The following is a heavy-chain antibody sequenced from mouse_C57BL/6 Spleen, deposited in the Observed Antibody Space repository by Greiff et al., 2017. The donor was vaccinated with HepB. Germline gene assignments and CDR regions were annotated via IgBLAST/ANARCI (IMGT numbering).Heavy chain of an antibody. CDR2: INPNNGGT. D-gene: IGHD1-1*01. CDR1: GYTFTDYY. Sequence: EVQLQQSGPELVKPGASVKISCKASGYTFTDYYMNWVKQSHGKSLEWIGDINPNNGGTSYNQKFKGKATLTVDKSSSTAYMELRSLTSEDSAVYYCARALYGSSPYWYFDVWGTGTTVTVSS. J-gene: IGHJ1*03. V-gene: IGHV1-26*01. CDR3: ARALYGSSPYWYFDV.